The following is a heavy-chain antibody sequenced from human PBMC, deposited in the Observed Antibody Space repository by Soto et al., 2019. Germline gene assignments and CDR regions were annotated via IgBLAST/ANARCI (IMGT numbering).Heavy chain of an antibody. CDR2: IYYSGST. CDR3: ATTGDGYYYYYMDV. D-gene: IGHD7-27*01. Sequence: QLQLQESGPGLVKPSETLSLTCTVSGGSISSSSYYWGGIRQPPGKGLEWIGSIYYSGSTYYNPSLKSRVTISVDTSKNQFSLKLSSVTAADTAVYYCATTGDGYYYYYMDVWGKGTTVTVAS. CDR1: GGSISSSSYY. J-gene: IGHJ6*03. V-gene: IGHV4-39*01.